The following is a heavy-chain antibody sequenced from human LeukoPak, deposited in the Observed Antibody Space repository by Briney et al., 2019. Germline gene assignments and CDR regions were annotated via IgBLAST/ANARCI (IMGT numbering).Heavy chain of an antibody. J-gene: IGHJ4*02. Sequence: ASVKVSCKASGYTFTGYYMHWVRQAPGQGLEWMGWINPNSGGTNYAQKFQSRVTMTRDTSISTAYMELSRLRSDDTAVYYCARVVVRGSTYGSGPGYWGQGTLVSVSS. CDR1: GYTFTGYY. V-gene: IGHV1-2*02. CDR3: ARVVVRGSTYGSGPGY. CDR2: INPNSGGT. D-gene: IGHD2-2*01.